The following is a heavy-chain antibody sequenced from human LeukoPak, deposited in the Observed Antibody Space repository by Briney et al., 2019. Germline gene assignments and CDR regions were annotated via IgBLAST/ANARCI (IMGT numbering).Heavy chain of an antibody. Sequence: GESLQISCKGSGYSFTSYWIGWVRPLPGKGLEGMGIIYPGDSDTRYSPSFQGQVTISADKSISTAYLQWSSLKASDTAMYYCARHRGCSSTSCYGGDYYYYYYMDVWGKGTTVTVSS. V-gene: IGHV5-51*01. D-gene: IGHD2-2*01. CDR3: ARHRGCSSTSCYGGDYYYYYYMDV. CDR1: GYSFTSYW. J-gene: IGHJ6*03. CDR2: IYPGDSDT.